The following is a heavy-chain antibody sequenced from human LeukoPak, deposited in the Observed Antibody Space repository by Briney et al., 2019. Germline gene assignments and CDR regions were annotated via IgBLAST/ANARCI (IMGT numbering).Heavy chain of an antibody. V-gene: IGHV1-69*13. CDR3: ARDRSGPGDYYDSSGYFTHLYYYYGMDV. D-gene: IGHD3-22*01. CDR2: IIPIFGTA. CDR1: GGTFSSYA. Sequence: GASVKVSCKASGGTFSSYAISWVRQAPGQGLEWMGGIIPIFGTANYAQKFQGRVTITADESTSTAYMELSSLRSEDTAVYYCARDRSGPGDYYDSSGYFTHLYYYYGMDVWGQGTTVTVSS. J-gene: IGHJ6*02.